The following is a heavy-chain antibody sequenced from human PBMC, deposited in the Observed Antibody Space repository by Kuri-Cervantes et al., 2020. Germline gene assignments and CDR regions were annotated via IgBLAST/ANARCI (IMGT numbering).Heavy chain of an antibody. CDR2: IYHSGST. V-gene: IGHV4-34*01. J-gene: IGHJ3*02. CDR3: AREGQQLVPSPGGDSFDI. Sequence: GSLRLSCAVYGGSFSGYYWSWVRQPPGKGLEWIGEIYHSGSTNYNPSHKSRVTITVAKSKNQFSLKLSSVTAADTAVYYCAREGQQLVPSPGGDSFDIWGQGTMVTVSS. CDR1: GGSFSGYY. D-gene: IGHD6-13*01.